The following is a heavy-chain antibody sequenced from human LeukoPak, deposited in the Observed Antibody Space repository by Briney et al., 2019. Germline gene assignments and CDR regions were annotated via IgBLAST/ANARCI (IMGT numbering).Heavy chain of an antibody. V-gene: IGHV4-61*01. CDR1: GGSISSSSYY. Sequence: SETLSLTCTVSGGSISSSSYYWSWIRQPPGKGLEWIGYIYYSGSTNYNPSLKSRVTISVDTSKNQFSLKLSSVTAADTAVYYCARGRSVQLWSQPYYYYYYMDVWGKGTTVTISS. D-gene: IGHD5-18*01. CDR3: ARGRSVQLWSQPYYYYYYMDV. J-gene: IGHJ6*03. CDR2: IYYSGST.